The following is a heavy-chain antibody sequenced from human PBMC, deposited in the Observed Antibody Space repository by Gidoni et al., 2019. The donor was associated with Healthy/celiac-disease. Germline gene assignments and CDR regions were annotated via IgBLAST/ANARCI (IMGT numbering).Heavy chain of an antibody. D-gene: IGHD6-19*01. Sequence: QVQLVESGGGVCQPGRSLRLSCAAAGFTCGSYAMHWVRQAPGKGLGWVAVISYDGSNKYYADSVKGRFTISRDNSKNTLYLQMNSLRAEDTAVYYCASILGYSSGWSGGYFDYWGQGTLVTVSS. CDR1: GFTCGSYA. J-gene: IGHJ4*02. CDR2: ISYDGSNK. V-gene: IGHV3-30-3*01. CDR3: ASILGYSSGWSGGYFDY.